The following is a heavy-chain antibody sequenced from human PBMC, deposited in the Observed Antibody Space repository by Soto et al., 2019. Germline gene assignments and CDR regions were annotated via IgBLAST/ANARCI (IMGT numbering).Heavy chain of an antibody. V-gene: IGHV1-8*01. D-gene: IGHD6-13*01. CDR1: GYTFTSYD. J-gene: IGHJ6*03. CDR3: ARLGGAAAGTNYYYYMDV. Sequence: ASVKVSCKASGYTFTSYDINWVRQATGQGLEWMGWMNPNSGNTGYAQKFQGRVTMTRNTSISTAYMELSSLRSEDTAVYYCARLGGAAAGTNYYYYMDVWGKGTTVTVSS. CDR2: MNPNSGNT.